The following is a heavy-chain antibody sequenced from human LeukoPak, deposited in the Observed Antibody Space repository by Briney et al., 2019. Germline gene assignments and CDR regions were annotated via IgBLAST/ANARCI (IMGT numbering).Heavy chain of an antibody. D-gene: IGHD2-2*01. CDR1: GGSFSGYY. J-gene: IGHJ4*02. CDR2: INHSGST. CDR3: ARRTKYCSSTSCKGLDY. Sequence: PSETLSLTCAVYGGSFSGYYWSWIRQPPGKWLEWIGEINHSGSTNYNPSLKSRVTISVDTSKNQFSLKLSSVTAADTAVYYCARRTKYCSSTSCKGLDYWGQGTLVTVSS. V-gene: IGHV4-34*01.